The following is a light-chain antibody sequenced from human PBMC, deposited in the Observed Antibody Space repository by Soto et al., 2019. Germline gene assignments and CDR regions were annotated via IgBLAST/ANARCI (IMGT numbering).Light chain of an antibody. CDR2: DVS. Sequence: QSALTQPRSVSGSPGQSVAISCTGTSGDVGGYNYDSWYQQHPGTAPKLLIYDVSKRPSGVPDRFSGSKSGNTASLTISGLQAGDEADYFCCSNAGSYISVFGGGTKLTVL. CDR3: CSNAGSYISV. CDR1: SGDVGGYNY. V-gene: IGLV2-11*01. J-gene: IGLJ3*02.